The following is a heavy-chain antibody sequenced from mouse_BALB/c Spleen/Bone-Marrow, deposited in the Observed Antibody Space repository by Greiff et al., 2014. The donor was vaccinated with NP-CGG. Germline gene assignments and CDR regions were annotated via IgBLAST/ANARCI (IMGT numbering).Heavy chain of an antibody. CDR1: GFTFSSYG. D-gene: IGHD4-1*01. Sequence: EVQGVESGGGLVQPGGSLKLSCAASGFTFSSYGMSWVRQTPDKRLELVATINSNGDSTYYPDSVKGRFTTSRDNAKNTLYLQMSSLKSEDTAMYYCARGLGFFDYWGQGTTLTVSS. CDR2: INSNGDST. CDR3: ARGLGFFDY. V-gene: IGHV5-6-3*01. J-gene: IGHJ2*01.